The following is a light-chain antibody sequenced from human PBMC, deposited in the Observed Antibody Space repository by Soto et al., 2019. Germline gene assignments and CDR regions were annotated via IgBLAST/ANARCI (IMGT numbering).Light chain of an antibody. CDR1: QSLSGN. Sequence: EIVMTQSPATLAGSKGETVTLSCRASQSLSGNLAWYQQKPGQAPRLLIFRASTRATGVPARFSGRGSGTEFTLTISGLQSEDFAVYYCQQYSKWPPWTFCPGTKV. J-gene: IGKJ1*01. CDR3: QQYSKWPPWT. CDR2: RAS. V-gene: IGKV3-15*01.